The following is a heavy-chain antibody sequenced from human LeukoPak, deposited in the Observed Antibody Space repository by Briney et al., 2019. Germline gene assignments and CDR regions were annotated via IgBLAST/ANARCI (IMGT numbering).Heavy chain of an antibody. D-gene: IGHD4-17*01. CDR1: GFTFTSSA. CDR3: ARDENYGIFFNVDY. CDR2: IVVGSGNT. J-gene: IGHJ4*02. Sequence: SVKVSCKASGFTFTSSAMQWVRQARGQRLEWIGWIVVGSGNTNYAQKFQERVTITRDMSTSTAYMELRSLRSDDTAIYYCARDENYGIFFNVDYWGQGTLVTVSS. V-gene: IGHV1-58*02.